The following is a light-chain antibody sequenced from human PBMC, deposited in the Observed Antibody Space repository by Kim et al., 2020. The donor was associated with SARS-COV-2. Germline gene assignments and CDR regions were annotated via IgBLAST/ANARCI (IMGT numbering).Light chain of an antibody. CDR3: QQYNSYPWT. Sequence: ASDGDRVTITCRASQSMSSWLAWYQQKPGKAPKLLIYKASSLESGVPSRFSGSGSGTEFTLSISSLQTDDFATYYCQQYNSYPWTFGQGTKVDIK. CDR2: KAS. V-gene: IGKV1-5*03. J-gene: IGKJ1*01. CDR1: QSMSSW.